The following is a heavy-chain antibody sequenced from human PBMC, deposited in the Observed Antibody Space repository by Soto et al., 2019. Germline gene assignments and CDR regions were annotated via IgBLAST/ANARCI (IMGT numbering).Heavy chain of an antibody. Sequence: SLRLSCAASGFTFSSYWMHWVRQAPGKGLVWVSRTNTDGSVTSYADSVKGRFTISRDNAKNTLYLQLNSLRAEDTAVYYCARSALGSNYYDSSGYPPDYWGQGTLVTVSS. D-gene: IGHD3-22*01. J-gene: IGHJ4*02. CDR1: GFTFSSYW. V-gene: IGHV3-74*01. CDR2: TNTDGSVT. CDR3: ARSALGSNYYDSSGYPPDY.